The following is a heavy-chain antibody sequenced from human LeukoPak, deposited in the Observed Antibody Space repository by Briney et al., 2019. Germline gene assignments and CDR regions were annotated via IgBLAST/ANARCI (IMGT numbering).Heavy chain of an antibody. CDR3: ARDYYYDSGRDAFDI. V-gene: IGHV1-18*01. D-gene: IGHD3-22*01. Sequence: GASVKVSCKASGYTFTSYGISWVRQAPGQGLEWMGWISAYNGNTNYAQKLQGRVTLTTDTSTSTAYMELRSLRSDDTAVYYCARDYYYDSGRDAFDIWGQGTMVTVSS. J-gene: IGHJ3*02. CDR1: GYTFTSYG. CDR2: ISAYNGNT.